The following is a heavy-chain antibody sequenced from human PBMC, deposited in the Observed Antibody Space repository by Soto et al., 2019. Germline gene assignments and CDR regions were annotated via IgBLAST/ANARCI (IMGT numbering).Heavy chain of an antibody. J-gene: IGHJ6*02. D-gene: IGHD2-15*01. Sequence: QVQLVQSGAEVKKPGSSVKVSCKASGGTFSRYTISWVRQAPGQGLEWMGRIIPILDIPNYAQNFQGRVTITADKSTITAYMELSSLRSDDTAVYYCASHFTGGLVLGASPPGGDNYGWDVWGQGTTVTVSS. CDR3: ASHFTGGLVLGASPPGGDNYGWDV. CDR1: GGTFSRYT. V-gene: IGHV1-69*02. CDR2: IIPILDIP.